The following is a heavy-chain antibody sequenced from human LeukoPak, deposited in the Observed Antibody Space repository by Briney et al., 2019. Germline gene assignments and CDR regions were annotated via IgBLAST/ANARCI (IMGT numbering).Heavy chain of an antibody. Sequence: PGGSLRLSCATSVFTFSDYYMSWIRQAPGKGLEWVSYISSSGSTIYYADSVKGRFTISRDNAKNSLYLQMNSLRAEDTAVYYCAREGIQLWHHYYYYGMDVWGQGTTVTVSS. CDR3: AREGIQLWHHYYYYGMDV. CDR1: VFTFSDYY. D-gene: IGHD5-18*01. V-gene: IGHV3-11*01. CDR2: ISSSGSTI. J-gene: IGHJ6*02.